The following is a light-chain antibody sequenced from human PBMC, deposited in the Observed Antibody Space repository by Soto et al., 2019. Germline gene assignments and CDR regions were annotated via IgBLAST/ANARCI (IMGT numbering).Light chain of an antibody. CDR1: SSDVGGYNY. Sequence: QSALTQPPSASGSPGQSVTISCTGTSSDVGGYNYVSWYQQHPGKAPKLMIYEVTKRPSGAPDRFSGSKSGNMASLTVSGLQAEDEAEYYCSSFAGSNNYVFGTGTKLTVL. J-gene: IGLJ1*01. CDR3: SSFAGSNNYV. V-gene: IGLV2-8*01. CDR2: EVT.